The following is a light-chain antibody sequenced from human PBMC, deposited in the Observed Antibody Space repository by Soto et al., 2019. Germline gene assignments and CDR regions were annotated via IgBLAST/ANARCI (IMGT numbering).Light chain of an antibody. CDR2: RNN. CDR1: SSNIGSNY. J-gene: IGLJ3*02. V-gene: IGLV1-47*01. Sequence: QSVLTQPPSASGTPGPRVTISRSGTSSNIGSNYVYWYQQLPGTAPKLLIYRNNQRPSGVPDRFSGSKSGTSASLAISGPRSEDEADYYCAAWDDSQSGQWVFGGGTQLTV. CDR3: AAWDDSQSGQWV.